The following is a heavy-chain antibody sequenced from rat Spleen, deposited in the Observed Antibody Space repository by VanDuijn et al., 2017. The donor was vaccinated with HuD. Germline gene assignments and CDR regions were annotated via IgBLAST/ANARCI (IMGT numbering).Heavy chain of an antibody. Sequence: EVQLVESGGGLVQPGRSMSLSCAASGFIFSNYYMVWVRQAPTKGLEWVASITTGGAITSYRDSVKGRFTISRDNAKSTLYLQMDSLRSEDTATYYCATDMDYSAPRGFAYWGQGTLVTVSS. D-gene: IGHD3-3*01. V-gene: IGHV5-25*01. CDR1: GFIFSNYY. J-gene: IGHJ3*01. CDR3: ATDMDYSAPRGFAY. CDR2: ITTGGAIT.